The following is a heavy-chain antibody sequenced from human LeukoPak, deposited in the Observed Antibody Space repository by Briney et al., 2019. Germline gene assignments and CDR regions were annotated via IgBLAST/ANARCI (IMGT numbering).Heavy chain of an antibody. CDR2: INRNGGST. V-gene: IGHV3-20*04. Sequence: RAGGSLRLSCEASGFTFDDYGMSWVRQPPGKGLEWVSGINRNGGSTDYADSVKGQFTISRDNAKNSHFLQMNSLRVEDTALYYCARGFRNGPFDCWGQGTLVTVSS. CDR1: GFTFDDYG. J-gene: IGHJ4*02. CDR3: ARGFRNGPFDC. D-gene: IGHD2-8*01.